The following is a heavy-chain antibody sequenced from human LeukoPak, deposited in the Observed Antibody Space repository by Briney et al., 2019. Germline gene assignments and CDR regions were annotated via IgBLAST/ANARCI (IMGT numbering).Heavy chain of an antibody. V-gene: IGHV4-61*01. Sequence: SETLSLTCTVSGGSVSSGTYYWSWIRQPPGKGLEWIGEIYHSGSTNYNPSLKSRVTISVDKSKNQFSLKLSSVTAADTAVYYCASRVKGRNWFDPWGQGTLVTVSS. J-gene: IGHJ5*02. CDR1: GGSVSSGTYY. D-gene: IGHD3-9*01. CDR2: IYHSGST. CDR3: ASRVKGRNWFDP.